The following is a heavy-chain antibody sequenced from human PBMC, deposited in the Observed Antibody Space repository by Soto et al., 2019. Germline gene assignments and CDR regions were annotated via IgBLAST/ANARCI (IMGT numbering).Heavy chain of an antibody. Sequence: QVQLVESGGGVVQPGGSLRLSCSASGFTFSYYGFHWVRQAPGKGLEWVAVMHTGGNEKYYVDSVKGRFTVSRDDSRNIGNLEMSGLRAEDTADYFCARDTDTTGHYSHFDLWGRGALVAVS. CDR1: GFTFSYYG. CDR2: MHTGGNEK. CDR3: ARDTDTTGHYSHFDL. J-gene: IGHJ4*02. D-gene: IGHD3-9*01. V-gene: IGHV3-33*08.